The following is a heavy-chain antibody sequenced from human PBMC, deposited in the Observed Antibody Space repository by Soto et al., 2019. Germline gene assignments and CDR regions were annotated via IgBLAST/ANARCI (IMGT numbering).Heavy chain of an antibody. D-gene: IGHD3-10*01. V-gene: IGHV1-18*01. J-gene: IGHJ4*02. CDR2: ISAYNGNT. CDR3: ARDRGITMVRGAPGY. Sequence: KVSCKASGYTFTSYGISWVRQAPGQGLEWMGWISAYNGNTNYAQKLQGRVTMTTDTSTSTAYMELRSLRSDDTAVYYCARDRGITMVRGAPGYWGQGNLVTVSS. CDR1: GYTFTSYG.